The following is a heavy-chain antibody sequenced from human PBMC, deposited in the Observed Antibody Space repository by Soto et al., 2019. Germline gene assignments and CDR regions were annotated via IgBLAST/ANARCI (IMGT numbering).Heavy chain of an antibody. CDR1: GYTFASYA. Sequence: GVSVKVSSTASGYTFASYAIGWIRQAPGQGLEWMGWISAYNGNTNYAQKLQGRVTMTTDTSTSTAYMELRSLRSDDTAVYYCARGELERREYYYGMDVWGPGTLVTVSS. CDR2: ISAYNGNT. D-gene: IGHD1-1*01. J-gene: IGHJ6*02. CDR3: ARGELERREYYYGMDV. V-gene: IGHV1-18*01.